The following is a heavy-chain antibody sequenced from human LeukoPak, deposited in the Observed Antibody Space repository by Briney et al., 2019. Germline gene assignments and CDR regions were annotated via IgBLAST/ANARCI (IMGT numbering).Heavy chain of an antibody. CDR1: GGSISSATYY. J-gene: IGHJ5*02. V-gene: IGHV4-61*09. D-gene: IGHD2-2*01. CDR2: IYTSGST. Sequence: SETLSLTCTVSGGSISSATYYWTWIRQPAGKGLEWVGHIYTSGSTTYNPSLKSRVTISVDRSKKLFSLKLSSVTDADTAMYYCARGFCSGTSCTNWFDPWGQGTLVTVSS. CDR3: ARGFCSGTSCTNWFDP.